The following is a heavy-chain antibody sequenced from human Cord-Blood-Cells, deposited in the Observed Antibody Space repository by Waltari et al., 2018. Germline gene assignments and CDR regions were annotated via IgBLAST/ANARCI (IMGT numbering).Heavy chain of an antibody. CDR2: IYHSGST. Sequence: QVQLQESGPGLVKPSETLSLTCTVSGYSISSGYYWGWIRQPPGKGLEWIGSIYHSGSTSNTPSLKSRVTISVDASTNQFSLKLSSVTAADTAVYYCARKSRCTNGVCYTPFDYWGQGTLVTVSS. V-gene: IGHV4-38-2*02. CDR1: GYSISSGYY. D-gene: IGHD2-8*01. CDR3: ARKSRCTNGVCYTPFDY. J-gene: IGHJ4*02.